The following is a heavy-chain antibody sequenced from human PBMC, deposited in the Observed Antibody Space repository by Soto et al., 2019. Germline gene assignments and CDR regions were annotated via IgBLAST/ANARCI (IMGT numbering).Heavy chain of an antibody. D-gene: IGHD6-13*01. V-gene: IGHV4-4*02. J-gene: IGHJ4*02. CDR3: ASHLVMSGTRGFDN. Sequence: QVQLQESGPGLVKPSGTLSLTCAVSSGSIFSSNWWSWVRQPPGKGLEWIGETRNSGGANYNPSLQSRVTITVDRSNNHVFLEWRSVTAADTAVYYCASHLVMSGTRGFDNWGLGALVTVSS. CDR1: SGSIFSSNW. CDR2: TRNSGGA.